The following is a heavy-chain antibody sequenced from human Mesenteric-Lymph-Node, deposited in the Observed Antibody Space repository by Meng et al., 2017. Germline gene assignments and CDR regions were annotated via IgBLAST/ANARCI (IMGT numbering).Heavy chain of an antibody. CDR3: ATGVADFEY. Sequence: QGQLVQFGAEVKKPGASMKVSCKASGYTFTSYDINWVRQGTGQGLEWMGWMNPNRGTTGYARKFQGRVTMTRNISKSTAYMDLSSLRSEDTAVYYCATGVADFEYWGQGTLVTVSS. D-gene: IGHD6-19*01. V-gene: IGHV1-8*01. CDR2: MNPNRGTT. J-gene: IGHJ4*02. CDR1: GYTFTSYD.